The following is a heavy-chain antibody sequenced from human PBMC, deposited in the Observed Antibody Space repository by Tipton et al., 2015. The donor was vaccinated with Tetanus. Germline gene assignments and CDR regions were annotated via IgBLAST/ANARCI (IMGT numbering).Heavy chain of an antibody. Sequence: TLSLTCTVSGGSISSGAYYWSWIRHHPGKGLEWIGYIYYSGSPYYNPSLKRPVSISIDTSKNQFSLKLPSVTAADTAVYYCARSPSNPGHDCLWGSYPPLSWGFGLWGRGTLVTVSS. CDR3: ARSPSNPGHDCLWGSYPPLSWGFGL. D-gene: IGHD3-16*02. CDR1: GGSISSGAYY. CDR2: IYYSGSP. J-gene: IGHJ2*01. V-gene: IGHV4-31*01.